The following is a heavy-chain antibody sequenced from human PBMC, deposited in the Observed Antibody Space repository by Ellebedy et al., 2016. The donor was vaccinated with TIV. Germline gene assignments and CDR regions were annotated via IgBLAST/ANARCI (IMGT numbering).Heavy chain of an antibody. CDR3: ARGGRDQWLIDY. J-gene: IGHJ4*02. V-gene: IGHV3-7*01. CDR2: IKQDGSEK. Sequence: PGGSLRLSCVASGFTFSNYNMNWVRQSPGKGLEWVANIKQDGSEKYYVDSVKGRFTISRDNAKNSLYLQMNSLRAEDTAVYYCARGGRDQWLIDYWGQGTLVTVSS. D-gene: IGHD6-19*01. CDR1: GFTFSNYN.